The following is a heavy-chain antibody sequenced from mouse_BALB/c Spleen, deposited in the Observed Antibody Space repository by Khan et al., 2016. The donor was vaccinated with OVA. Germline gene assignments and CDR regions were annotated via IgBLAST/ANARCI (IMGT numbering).Heavy chain of an antibody. CDR2: IRYDGNS. J-gene: IGHJ3*01. CDR3: ARGGSSGPAWFAY. V-gene: IGHV3-6*02. D-gene: IGHD3-1*01. Sequence: EVQLHESGPGLVKPSQSLSLTCSVTGYSITSGYFWNWIRQFPGNKLEWMGYIRYDGNSNYNPSLKNRISITRDPSKNQFFLKLNSVTPEDTATYYCARGGSSGPAWFAYWGQGTLVTVSA. CDR1: GYSITSGYF.